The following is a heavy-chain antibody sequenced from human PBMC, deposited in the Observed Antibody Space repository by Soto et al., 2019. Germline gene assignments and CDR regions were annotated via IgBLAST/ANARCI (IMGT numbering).Heavy chain of an antibody. Sequence: EVQLVESGGGLVQPGGSLRLSCAASGFTASNNYMNWVRQAPGKGLEWVSVIYSGGGTYYADSVKGRFTISRDNSKNTLYLQMNSLRAEDTAVYYCAGRQWELLLYWGQGTLVTVSS. CDR2: IYSGGGT. J-gene: IGHJ4*02. CDR1: GFTASNNY. CDR3: AGRQWELLLY. D-gene: IGHD1-26*01. V-gene: IGHV3-66*01.